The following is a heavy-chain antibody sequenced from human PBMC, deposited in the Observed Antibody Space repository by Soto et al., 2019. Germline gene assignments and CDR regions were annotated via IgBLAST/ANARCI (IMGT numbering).Heavy chain of an antibody. J-gene: IGHJ5*01. CDR2: IYKSTTT. V-gene: IGHV4-30-4*01. CDR1: GDSISTVDYF. D-gene: IGHD3-3*01. CDR3: AGGRFCLTGSCLPIWFDY. Sequence: QVHLLESGPGLVKPSQTLSLTCSVSGDSISTVDYFWAWIRQPPGQALEYIGYIYKSTTTYYNPSFESRVAISLDTSMSQSSLNVTSVPAADTAVYFGAGGRFCLTGSCLPIWFDYWGQGTLVTVSS.